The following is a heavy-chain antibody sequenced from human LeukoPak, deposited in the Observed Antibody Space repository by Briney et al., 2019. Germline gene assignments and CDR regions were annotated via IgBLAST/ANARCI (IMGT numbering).Heavy chain of an antibody. V-gene: IGHV3-30*18. CDR1: GFTFSSYC. J-gene: IGHJ4*02. CDR3: AKDHYYYGSGIYFMHYFDY. CDR2: ISHDGSNN. D-gene: IGHD3-10*01. Sequence: SLKLSCAASGFTFSSYCTHWIRKATGKRLDWVAVISHDGSNNYYADSVKGRFTISRENSKNTLHLQMNSLRAEDTAVYYCAKDHYYYGSGIYFMHYFDYWGQGTLVTVSS.